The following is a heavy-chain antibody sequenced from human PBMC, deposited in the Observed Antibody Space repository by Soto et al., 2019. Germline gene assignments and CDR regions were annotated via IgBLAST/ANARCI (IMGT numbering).Heavy chain of an antibody. Sequence: QVQLVQSGAEEKKPGASVKVSCKASGYTFTSYAMHWVRQAPGQRLEWMGWINAGNGNTKYSQKLQCIVTITSDTSASTTYMELSSLRSEDTAVYYCARSIVVVTALDYWGQGTLVTVSS. V-gene: IGHV1-3*05. CDR3: ARSIVVVTALDY. CDR1: GYTFTSYA. D-gene: IGHD2-21*02. J-gene: IGHJ4*02. CDR2: INAGNGNT.